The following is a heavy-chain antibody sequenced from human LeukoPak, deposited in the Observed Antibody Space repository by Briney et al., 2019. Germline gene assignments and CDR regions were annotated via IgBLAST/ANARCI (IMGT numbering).Heavy chain of an antibody. CDR2: IYHSGST. J-gene: IGHJ4*02. Sequence: SETLSLTCAVSGYSISSGYYWGWIRQPPGKGLEWIGSIYHSGSTYYNPSLKSRVTISVDTSKNQFSLKLSSVTAADTAVDYCARLDTAMVRCFDYWGQGTLVTVSS. CDR1: GYSISSGYY. V-gene: IGHV4-38-2*01. D-gene: IGHD5-18*01. CDR3: ARLDTAMVRCFDY.